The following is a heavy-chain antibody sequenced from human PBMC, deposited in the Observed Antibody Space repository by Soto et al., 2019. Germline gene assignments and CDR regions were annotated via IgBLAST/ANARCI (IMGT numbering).Heavy chain of an antibody. Sequence: GASVKVSCKASGGTFSSYAISWVRQAPGQGLEWMGGIIPIFGTANYAQKFQGRVTITADESTSTAYMELSSLRSEDTAVYYCARELAAAGTDWFDPWGQGTLVTVS. J-gene: IGHJ5*02. CDR2: IIPIFGTA. CDR1: GGTFSSYA. D-gene: IGHD6-13*01. V-gene: IGHV1-69*13. CDR3: ARELAAAGTDWFDP.